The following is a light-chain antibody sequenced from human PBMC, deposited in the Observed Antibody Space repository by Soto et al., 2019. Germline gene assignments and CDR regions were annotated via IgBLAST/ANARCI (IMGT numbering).Light chain of an antibody. J-gene: IGLJ1*01. CDR3: QSNERSLSGNYV. Sequence: QSALTQPPSVSGAPGQRVTISCTGNSSNIGAGYDVHWYQQLPGTAPKLLIYSNINRPSGVPDRFSGSKSGTSAALAITGLQAEDEADYYCQSNERSLSGNYVFGTGTKVTVL. V-gene: IGLV1-40*01. CDR2: SNI. CDR1: SSNIGAGYD.